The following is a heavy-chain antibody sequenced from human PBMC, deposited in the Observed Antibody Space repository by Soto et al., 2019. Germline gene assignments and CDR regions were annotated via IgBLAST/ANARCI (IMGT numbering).Heavy chain of an antibody. J-gene: IGHJ5*02. Sequence: SETLSLTCTVSGGSVSSGDYYWSWIRQPPGKGLEWIGYIYYSRNTNYNPSLKSRVIISVDTSKNLFSLKLTSVTAADTAVYYCARIPVDTSMIYWLDPWGQGTLVTVSS. D-gene: IGHD5-18*01. CDR3: ARIPVDTSMIYWLDP. V-gene: IGHV4-61*08. CDR1: GGSVSSGDYY. CDR2: IYYSRNT.